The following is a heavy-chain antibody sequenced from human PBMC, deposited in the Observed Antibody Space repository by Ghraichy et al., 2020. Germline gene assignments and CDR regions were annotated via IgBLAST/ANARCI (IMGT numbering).Heavy chain of an antibody. J-gene: IGHJ5*02. D-gene: IGHD2-2*02. CDR2: ISSSSSYI. CDR3: ARDARYCSSTSCYTGWFDP. V-gene: IGHV3-21*01. Sequence: GGSLRLSCAASGFTFSSYSMNWVRQAPGKGLEWVSSISSSSSYIYYADSVKGRFTISRDNAKNSLYLQMNSLRAEDTAVYYCARDARYCSSTSCYTGWFDPWGQGTLVTVSS. CDR1: GFTFSSYS.